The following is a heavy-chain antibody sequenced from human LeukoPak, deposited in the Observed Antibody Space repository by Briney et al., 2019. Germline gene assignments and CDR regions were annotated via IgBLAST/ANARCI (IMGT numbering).Heavy chain of an antibody. Sequence: GGSLRLSCAASGFTFSSYWMSWVRQAPGKGLEWVANIKQDGSEKYYVDSVKGRFTISRDNAKNSLYLQMNSLGAEDTAVYYCARDIYGDYVTFWYYYGMDVWGQGTTVTVSS. CDR1: GFTFSSYW. J-gene: IGHJ6*02. CDR3: ARDIYGDYVTFWYYYGMDV. V-gene: IGHV3-7*01. CDR2: IKQDGSEK. D-gene: IGHD4-17*01.